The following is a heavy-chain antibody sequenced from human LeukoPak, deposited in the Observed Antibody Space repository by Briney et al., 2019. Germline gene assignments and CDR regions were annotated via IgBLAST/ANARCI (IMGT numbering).Heavy chain of an antibody. CDR2: ITSNGDKT. J-gene: IGHJ4*02. V-gene: IGHV3-64*01. CDR1: GFTFSRYA. D-gene: IGHD1-26*01. CDR3: ERGGASTQFDY. Sequence: GGSLRLSCAASGFTFSRYAMHWVRQAPGKGLEYVSAITSNGDKTYYGNSVKGRFTISRDNSKNTLYLQMGSLSIEDVAVYYCERGGASTQFDYWGQRTLVTVSS.